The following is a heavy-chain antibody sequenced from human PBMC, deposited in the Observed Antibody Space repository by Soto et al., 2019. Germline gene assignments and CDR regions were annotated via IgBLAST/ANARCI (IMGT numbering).Heavy chain of an antibody. J-gene: IGHJ4*02. CDR3: ARALGSWGAYYFDY. CDR1: GFSLNTYGVV. V-gene: IGHV2-5*02. D-gene: IGHD3-16*01. Sequence: QITLKESGPTRVKPTQTLTRTWTVSGFSLNTYGVVVGWIRLPPGKALEWLALIYWDDDKRYSPSLKSRLTITKDTSKNQVVLTMTNMDPVDTVTYYCARALGSWGAYYFDYWGQGTLVTVYS. CDR2: IYWDDDK.